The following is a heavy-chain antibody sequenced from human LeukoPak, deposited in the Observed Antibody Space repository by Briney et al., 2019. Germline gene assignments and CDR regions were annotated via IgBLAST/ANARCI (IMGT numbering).Heavy chain of an antibody. CDR3: AQAAAGTDYYYYYMDV. CDR2: IYYSGST. D-gene: IGHD6-13*01. Sequence: SETLSLTCAVSGVSISGSGYYWGWIRQPPGRGLEWIGSIYYSGSTYYNPSLKSRVTISVETSKNQFSLKLSSVTAADTAVYYCAQAAAGTDYYYYYMDVWGKGTTVTVSS. J-gene: IGHJ6*03. V-gene: IGHV4-39*07. CDR1: GVSISGSGYY.